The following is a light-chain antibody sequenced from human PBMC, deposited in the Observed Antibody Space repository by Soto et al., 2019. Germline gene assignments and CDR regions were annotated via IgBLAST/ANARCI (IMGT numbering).Light chain of an antibody. V-gene: IGLV2-14*03. CDR2: DVS. J-gene: IGLJ2*01. Sequence: QSVLTQPASVSGSPGQSITISCTGTSSDVGGYNYVSWYQQHPGKAPKLMIYDVSNRPSGVSNRFSGSRSGSTASLTISGLQAEDEAHYYCSSYTGSTTLVVFGGGTKLT. CDR3: SSYTGSTTLVV. CDR1: SSDVGGYNY.